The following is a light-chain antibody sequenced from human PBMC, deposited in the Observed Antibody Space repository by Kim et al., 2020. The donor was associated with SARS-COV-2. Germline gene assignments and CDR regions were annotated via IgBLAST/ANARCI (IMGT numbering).Light chain of an antibody. Sequence: LSPGERATRSCRASQSVSSNYLAWYQQKPGQAPRLLIYGASSRATGIPDRFSGSGSGTDFTLTISRLEPEDFAVYYCQQYDTSRTFGQGTKVDIK. CDR2: GAS. CDR3: QQYDTSRT. CDR1: QSVSSNY. V-gene: IGKV3-20*01. J-gene: IGKJ1*01.